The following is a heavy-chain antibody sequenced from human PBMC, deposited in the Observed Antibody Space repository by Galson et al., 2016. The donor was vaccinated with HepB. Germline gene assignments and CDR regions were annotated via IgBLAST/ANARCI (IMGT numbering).Heavy chain of an antibody. Sequence: SLRLSCAASGLTFSSYAMNWVRQAPGKGLEWVALISKDGTNKYSTDSVKGRFTISRDNSGNTLFLQMNSLRPEDTAVYYCVSSWVEDCGGDCLWMGGFDYWGQGALVTVSS. CDR3: VSSWVEDCGGDCLWMGGFDY. CDR2: ISKDGTNK. D-gene: IGHD2-21*02. J-gene: IGHJ4*02. V-gene: IGHV3-30-3*01. CDR1: GLTFSSYA.